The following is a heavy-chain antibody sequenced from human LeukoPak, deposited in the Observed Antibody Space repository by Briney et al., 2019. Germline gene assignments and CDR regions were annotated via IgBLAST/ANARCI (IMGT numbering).Heavy chain of an antibody. J-gene: IGHJ3*02. V-gene: IGHV1-18*01. D-gene: IGHD2-2*01. CDR2: ISAYNGNT. CDR1: GYTFTSYG. Sequence: GASVKVSCKASGYTFTSYGISWVRQAPGQGLEWMGWISAYNGNTNYAQKLQGRVTMTTDTSTSTAYMELRSLRSDDTAVYYCARGKMIVVVPAAMANDAFHIWGQGTMVTVSS. CDR3: ARGKMIVVVPAAMANDAFHI.